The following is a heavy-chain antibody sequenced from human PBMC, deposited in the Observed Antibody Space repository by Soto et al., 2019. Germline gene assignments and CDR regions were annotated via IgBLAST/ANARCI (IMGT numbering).Heavy chain of an antibody. CDR1: GFTFSSYA. J-gene: IGHJ3*02. CDR3: AGEGTVTTRDTFDI. Sequence: EVQLVESGGGLVQPGGSLRLSCAASGFTFSSYAMHWVRQAPGKGLEYVSAISSNGGSTYYANSVKGRFTISRDNSKNSLYLQRGSVRAKDMAVCYYAGEGTVTTRDTFDIWGQGTLVTGSS. CDR2: ISSNGGST. D-gene: IGHD4-17*01. V-gene: IGHV3-64*01.